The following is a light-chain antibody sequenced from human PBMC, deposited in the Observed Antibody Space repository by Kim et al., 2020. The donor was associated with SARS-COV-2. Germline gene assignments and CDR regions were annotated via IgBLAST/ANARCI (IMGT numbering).Light chain of an antibody. CDR3: QVWGSDTDHYV. V-gene: IGLV3-21*04. CDR2: YDR. Sequence: SYELTQPPSVSVAPGQTARITCGGNNIGGHSVHWYQQKPGQAPVLVMYYDRDRPSGIPERFSGSKSANTATLTISRVEAGDAADYYCQVWGSDTDHYVFGTGTKVTVL. J-gene: IGLJ1*01. CDR1: NIGGHS.